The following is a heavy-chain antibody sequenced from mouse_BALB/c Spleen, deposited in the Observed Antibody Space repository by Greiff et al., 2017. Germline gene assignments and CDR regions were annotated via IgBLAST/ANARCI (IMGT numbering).Heavy chain of an antibody. CDR2: INPSTGYT. CDR1: GYTFTSYW. V-gene: IGHV1-7*01. D-gene: IGHD2-4*01. Sequence: VQGVESGAELAKPGASVKMSCKASGYTFTSYWMHWVKQRPGQGLEWIGYINPSTGYTEYNQKFKDKATLTADKSSSTAYMQLSSLTSEDSAVYYCARSMITTAACFAYWGQGTLVTVSA. CDR3: ARSMITTAACFAY. J-gene: IGHJ3*01.